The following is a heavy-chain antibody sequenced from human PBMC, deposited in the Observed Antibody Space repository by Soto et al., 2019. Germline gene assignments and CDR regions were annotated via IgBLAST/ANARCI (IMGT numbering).Heavy chain of an antibody. CDR2: RSGSGVGT. Sequence: GGSLRLSCAASGFNFSSYAMSWVRQAPGKGLERASARSGSGVGTYYADSVKGRFTISRDNPKNTLYLQMNRLRAEDTAVYYCAKAGFLEWLLYGMDVWGQGTTVTVSS. J-gene: IGHJ6*02. CDR3: AKAGFLEWLLYGMDV. D-gene: IGHD3-3*01. CDR1: GFNFSSYA. V-gene: IGHV3-23*01.